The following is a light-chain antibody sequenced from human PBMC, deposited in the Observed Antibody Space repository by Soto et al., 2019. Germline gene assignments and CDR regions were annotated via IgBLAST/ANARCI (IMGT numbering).Light chain of an antibody. V-gene: IGKV1-27*01. CDR2: AAS. Sequence: DIQMTQSPSSLSASVGDTVTITCRASQGISNYLAWYQQKPGQVPNLLIYAASTLQSGVPSRFSGSGSATDLTLTISSLRPEDGATYYCRKYNNTPRTFGQGTKVEI. CDR3: RKYNNTPRT. CDR1: QGISNY. J-gene: IGKJ1*01.